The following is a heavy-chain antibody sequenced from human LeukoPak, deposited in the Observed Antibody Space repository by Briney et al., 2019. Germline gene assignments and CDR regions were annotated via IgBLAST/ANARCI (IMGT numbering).Heavy chain of an antibody. V-gene: IGHV1-2*02. J-gene: IGHJ5*02. CDR1: GYSFTDYS. Sequence: ASVRVSCKASGYSFTDYSIHWVRQAPGQGLEWMGWINPKSGGTKYAQEFQGRVSMTRDTSISTGYMELSRLRSDDTAVYFCARDVGHDNNGYRGCFDPWGQGTLVTVSS. D-gene: IGHD3-16*02. CDR3: ARDVGHDNNGYRGCFDP. CDR2: INPKSGGT.